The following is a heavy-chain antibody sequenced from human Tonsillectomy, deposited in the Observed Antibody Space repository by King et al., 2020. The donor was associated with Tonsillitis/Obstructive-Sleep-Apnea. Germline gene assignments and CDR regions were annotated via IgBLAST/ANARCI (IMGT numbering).Heavy chain of an antibody. CDR2: INHSGST. CDR3: ASTYCSSTSCYTIDY. J-gene: IGHJ4*02. Sequence: VQLQQWGAGLLKPSETLSLTCAVYAGSFSGYYWSCLRQPPGKGLEWIGEINHSGSTNYNPSLKSRVTISVDTSKNQFSLKLSSVTAADTAVYYCASTYCSSTSCYTIDYWGQGTLVTVSS. D-gene: IGHD2-2*02. CDR1: AGSFSGYY. V-gene: IGHV4-34*01.